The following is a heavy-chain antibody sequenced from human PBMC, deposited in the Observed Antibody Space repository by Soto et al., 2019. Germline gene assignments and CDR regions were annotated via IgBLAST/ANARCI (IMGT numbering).Heavy chain of an antibody. D-gene: IGHD1-26*01. V-gene: IGHV3-23*01. CDR3: AGRGSGSYYDY. Sequence: EVQLLESGGGLVQPGGSLRLSCAASGFTLSSYAMRWVRQAPGKGLEWVAAISGSGDSTYYADSVTGRFTISRDNAKNTLYLQMNSLRAEDTAVYYCAGRGSGSYYDYWGQGTLVIVSS. J-gene: IGHJ4*02. CDR2: ISGSGDST. CDR1: GFTLSSYA.